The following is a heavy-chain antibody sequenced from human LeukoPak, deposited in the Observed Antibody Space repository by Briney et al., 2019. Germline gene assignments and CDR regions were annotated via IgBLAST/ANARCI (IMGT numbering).Heavy chain of an antibody. CDR3: VRQDGYNIFDY. D-gene: IGHD5-24*01. CDR2: IYYSGST. J-gene: IGHJ4*02. Sequence: PSETLSLTCTVSGGSISSYYWSWIRQPPGKGLEWIGYIYYSGSTNYNPSLKSRVTISVDTSKNQFSLKLSSVTAADTAVYYCVRQDGYNIFDYWGQGTLVTVSS. V-gene: IGHV4-59*01. CDR1: GGSISSYY.